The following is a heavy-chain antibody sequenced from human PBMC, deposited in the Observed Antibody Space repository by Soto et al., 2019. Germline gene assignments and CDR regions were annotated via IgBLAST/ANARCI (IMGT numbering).Heavy chain of an antibody. CDR1: GVSITSYY. Sequence: QVQLQESGPGLVKPSETLSLTCTVFGVSITSYYWSWVRQPPGKELKWIGYIYYSGSPKYNPSLKSRVTISQDTSKHQFSLTLNSVTAADTALYYCARAGASSPYYFDLWGQGTLVTVSS. J-gene: IGHJ4*02. CDR2: IYYSGSP. V-gene: IGHV4-59*01. CDR3: ARAGASSPYYFDL.